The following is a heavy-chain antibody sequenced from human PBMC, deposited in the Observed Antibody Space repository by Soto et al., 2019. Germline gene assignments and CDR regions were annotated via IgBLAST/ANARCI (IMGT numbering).Heavy chain of an antibody. D-gene: IGHD5-18*01. V-gene: IGHV3-30*18. Sequence: QVQLVESGGGVVQPGRSLRLSCAASGFTFSSYGMHWVRQAPGKGLEWVAVISYDGSNKYYADSVKGRFTISRDNSKHTLYLQMNSLRAEDTAVYYCAKDLGDTAIGVWGQGTTVTVSS. J-gene: IGHJ6*02. CDR3: AKDLGDTAIGV. CDR1: GFTFSSYG. CDR2: ISYDGSNK.